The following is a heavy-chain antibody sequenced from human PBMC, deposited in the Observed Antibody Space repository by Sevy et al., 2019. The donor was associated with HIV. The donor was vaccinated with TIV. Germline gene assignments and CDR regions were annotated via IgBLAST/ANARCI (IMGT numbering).Heavy chain of an antibody. CDR2: TYHRSKWFN. D-gene: IGHD3-22*01. J-gene: IGHJ4*02. CDR1: GDSVSSNSAA. CDR3: ARAPEWYFYDSSGYWDY. V-gene: IGHV6-1*01. Sequence: SQTLSLTCAISGDSVSSNSAAWNWIRQSPSRGLEWLGRTYHRSKWFNDYAVSVKSRITINPDTSKNQFSLQLNSVTPEDTAVYYCARAPEWYFYDSSGYWDYWGQGTLVTVSS.